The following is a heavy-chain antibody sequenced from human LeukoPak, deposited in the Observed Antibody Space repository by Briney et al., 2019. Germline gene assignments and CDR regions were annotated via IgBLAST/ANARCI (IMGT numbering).Heavy chain of an antibody. D-gene: IGHD3-9*01. V-gene: IGHV3-30*18. CDR2: IPYDGSNK. Sequence: EGSLRLSCAASGFTFSSYGMHWVRQAPGKGLEWVAVIPYDGSNKYYADSVKGRFTISRDNSKNTLYLQMNSLRAEDTAVYYCAKSDILTGYHNPFDYWGQGTLVTVSS. CDR3: AKSDILTGYHNPFDY. J-gene: IGHJ4*02. CDR1: GFTFSSYG.